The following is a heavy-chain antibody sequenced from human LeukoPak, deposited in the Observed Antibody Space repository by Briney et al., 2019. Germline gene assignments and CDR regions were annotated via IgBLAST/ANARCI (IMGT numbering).Heavy chain of an antibody. CDR3: AKAKVLRFLEWLPDY. CDR1: GFTISSYA. D-gene: IGHD3-3*01. CDR2: MSGSAGST. Sequence: SGGSLRLSCAVSGFTISSYAMSWVRQAPGKGLEWVSAMSGSAGSTYYADSVKGRITISRDNSKNMLYLEMNSLRAEDTAVYYCAKAKVLRFLEWLPDYWGQGTLVTVSS. V-gene: IGHV3-23*01. J-gene: IGHJ4*02.